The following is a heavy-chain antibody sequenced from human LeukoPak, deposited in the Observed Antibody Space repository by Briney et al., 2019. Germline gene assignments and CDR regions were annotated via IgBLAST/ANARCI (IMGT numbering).Heavy chain of an antibody. V-gene: IGHV1-18*01. Sequence: ASVKVSCTASGYTFISYGINWVRQAPGQGLEWVGCISPYHGNTNFAETVKDRLTMTIDTSTNTTYMELRSLRSDDTAVYFCARDAQPRRYYYYYMDVWGKGTTVTISS. J-gene: IGHJ6*03. CDR1: GYTFISYG. D-gene: IGHD1-14*01. CDR2: ISPYHGNT. CDR3: ARDAQPRRYYYYYMDV.